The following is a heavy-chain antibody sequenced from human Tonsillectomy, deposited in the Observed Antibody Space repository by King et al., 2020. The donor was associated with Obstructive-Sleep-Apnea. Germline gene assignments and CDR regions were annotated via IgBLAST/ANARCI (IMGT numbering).Heavy chain of an antibody. CDR3: AKGPYGDYVRLYFDY. CDR1: GFTFDDYA. J-gene: IGHJ4*02. D-gene: IGHD4-17*01. V-gene: IGHV3-9*01. CDR2: ISWDSGNI. Sequence: VQLVESGGGLVQPGRSLRLSCAASGFTFDDYAMHWVRQAPGKGLEWVSSISWDSGNIAHADSGKGRFTISRANAKNSLYLQMNSLRGEETALYYCAKGPYGDYVRLYFDYWGQGTLVTVSS.